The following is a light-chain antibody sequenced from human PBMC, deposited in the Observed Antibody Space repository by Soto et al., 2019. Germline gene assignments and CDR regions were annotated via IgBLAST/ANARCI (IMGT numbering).Light chain of an antibody. CDR3: MQGTHWPWT. Sequence: DVVMTQSPLSLPVTLGQPASISCRSSQSLIHSDGNTYLNWFQQRPGQSPRRLIYEVSDRDSGVPDRVSGSGSCTDFTLKISRVEAEDVGVYYCMQGTHWPWTFGQGTEVEIK. CDR1: QSLIHSDGNTY. J-gene: IGKJ1*01. CDR2: EVS. V-gene: IGKV2-30*02.